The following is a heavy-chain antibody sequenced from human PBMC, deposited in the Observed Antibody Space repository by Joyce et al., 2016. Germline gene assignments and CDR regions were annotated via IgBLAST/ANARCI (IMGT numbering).Heavy chain of an antibody. V-gene: IGHV3-49*03. CDR1: GFSIGDYA. CDR2: IRSKGFGGTA. Sequence: EIQLVESGGGLVQPGRSLRLSCTASGFSIGDYAVSWFRQGPGKGLEWVGFIRSKGFGGTAEYAASVKGRFTISRDDSHNIAYLHMNRLKTEDTAIYYCSRDAELGTIFGVEIIAPRSDHYMDVWGKGATVTVSS. CDR3: SRDAELGTIFGVEIIAPRSDHYMDV. J-gene: IGHJ6*03. D-gene: IGHD3-3*01.